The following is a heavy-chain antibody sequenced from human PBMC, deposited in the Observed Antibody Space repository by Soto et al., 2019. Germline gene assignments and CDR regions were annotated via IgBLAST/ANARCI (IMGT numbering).Heavy chain of an antibody. CDR1: AYSFTYYL. J-gene: IGHJ6*02. V-gene: IGHV1-2*04. CDR2: INPKSGGT. D-gene: IGHD2-8*01. Sequence: GASVKVSCQASAYSFTYYLIHGVRQAPGQELEWLGRINPKSGGTSTAQKFQGWVTMTTDTSISTASMELTRLTSDDTAIYYCARGDSTDCSNGVCSFFYNHDMDVWGQGTTVTVSS. CDR3: ARGDSTDCSNGVCSFFYNHDMDV.